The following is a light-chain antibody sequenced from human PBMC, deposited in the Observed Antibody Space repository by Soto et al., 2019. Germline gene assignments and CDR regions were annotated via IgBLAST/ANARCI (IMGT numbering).Light chain of an antibody. Sequence: EIVLTQSPATLSLSPGDRATLSCGASQSVSSGYLAWYQQKPGLAPRILIFDASTRATGIPDRFSGSGSGTDFTLTISRLEPEDFAVYYCQQYGSSPWTFGQGTKVDIK. CDR3: QQYGSSPWT. J-gene: IGKJ1*01. CDR1: QSVSSGY. CDR2: DAS. V-gene: IGKV3D-20*01.